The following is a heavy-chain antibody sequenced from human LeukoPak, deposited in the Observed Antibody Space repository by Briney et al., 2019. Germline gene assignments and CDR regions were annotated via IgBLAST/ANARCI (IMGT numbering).Heavy chain of an antibody. J-gene: IGHJ4*02. V-gene: IGHV3-74*01. CDR1: GFTFSSYA. CDR3: ARRSDCSSTSCPFDY. CDR2: INSDGSST. D-gene: IGHD2-2*01. Sequence: GGSLRLSCAASGFTFSSYAMSWVRQAPGKGLEWVSRINSDGSSTSYADSVKGRFTISRDNAKNTLYLQMNSLRAEDTAVYYCARRSDCSSTSCPFDYWGQGTLVTVSS.